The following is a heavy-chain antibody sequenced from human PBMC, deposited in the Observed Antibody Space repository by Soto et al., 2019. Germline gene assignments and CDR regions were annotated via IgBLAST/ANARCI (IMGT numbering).Heavy chain of an antibody. CDR3: ARQGKYSSGWYQTEFDY. Sequence: SETLSLTCTVSGGSISSGGYYWSWIRQHPGKGLEWIGYIYYSGSTYYNPSLKSRVTISVDTSKNQFSLKLSSVTAADTAVYYCARQGKYSSGWYQTEFDYWGQGTLVTVSS. V-gene: IGHV4-39*01. D-gene: IGHD6-19*01. J-gene: IGHJ4*02. CDR1: GGSISSGGYY. CDR2: IYYSGST.